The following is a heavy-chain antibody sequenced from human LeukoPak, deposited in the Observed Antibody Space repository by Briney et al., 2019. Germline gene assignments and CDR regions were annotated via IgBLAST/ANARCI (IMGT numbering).Heavy chain of an antibody. Sequence: GGSLRLSCAASGFTSSSYSMNCVRQAPGKGLEWVSSISSSSSYIYYADSVKGRFTISRDNAKNSLYLEMNSLRAEDTAVYYCARGAWYYIYWGQGTLVSVSS. D-gene: IGHD6-19*01. CDR1: GFTSSSYS. CDR3: ARGAWYYIY. CDR2: ISSSSSYI. J-gene: IGHJ4*02. V-gene: IGHV3-21*01.